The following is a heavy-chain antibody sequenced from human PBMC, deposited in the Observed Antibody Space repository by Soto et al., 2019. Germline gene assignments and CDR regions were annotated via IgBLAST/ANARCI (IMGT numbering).Heavy chain of an antibody. CDR1: GFTFSSYW. V-gene: IGHV3-74*01. J-gene: IGHJ3*02. Sequence: GGSLRISCAASGFTFSSYWMHWVRQAPGKGLVWVSRINSDGSSTSYADSVKGRFTISRDNAKNSLYLQMNSLRAEDTAVYYYARDPVSREMATSDAFDIWGQGTMVTVSS. D-gene: IGHD5-12*01. CDR2: INSDGSST. CDR3: ARDPVSREMATSDAFDI.